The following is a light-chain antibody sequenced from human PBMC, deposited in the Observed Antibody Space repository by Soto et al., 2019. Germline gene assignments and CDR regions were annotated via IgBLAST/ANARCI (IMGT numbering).Light chain of an antibody. Sequence: EIVLKESPCALSLSPGERATLSCRASQSVSSSYLAWYQQKPGQAPRLLIYGASSRATGIPDRFSGSGSGTDFTLTISRLEPGDFAVYYCQQYGNSPQTFGQGTKVDIK. V-gene: IGKV3-20*01. CDR2: GAS. CDR1: QSVSSSY. CDR3: QQYGNSPQT. J-gene: IGKJ1*01.